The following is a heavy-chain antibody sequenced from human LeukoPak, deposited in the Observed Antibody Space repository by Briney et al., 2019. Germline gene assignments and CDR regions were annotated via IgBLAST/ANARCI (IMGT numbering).Heavy chain of an antibody. J-gene: IGHJ4*02. CDR3: ATASGYYHY. V-gene: IGHV3-48*03. CDR2: ISSSGSTI. D-gene: IGHD3-22*01. Sequence: PGGSLRLSCAASGFTFTSYEMNWVRQAPGQGLEWVSYISSSGSTIYYADSVKGRFTISRDNAKKSLYLQMNSLRAEDTAVYYCATASGYYHYWGQGTLVTVSS. CDR1: GFTFTSYE.